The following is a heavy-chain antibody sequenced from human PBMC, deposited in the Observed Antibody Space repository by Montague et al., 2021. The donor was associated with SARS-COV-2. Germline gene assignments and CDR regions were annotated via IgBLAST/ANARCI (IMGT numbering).Heavy chain of an antibody. CDR2: IYYTGST. Sequence: TLSLTCTVSGGSISSGGYYWSWIRQHPGKGLEWIGYIYYTGSTYYNPSLKSRVTISVVTSKNQFSLKLSSVTAADTAVYYCARDTRIVGATTLLDYWGQGTLVTVSS. D-gene: IGHD1-26*01. CDR1: GGSISSGGYY. J-gene: IGHJ4*02. CDR3: ARDTRIVGATTLLDY. V-gene: IGHV4-31*03.